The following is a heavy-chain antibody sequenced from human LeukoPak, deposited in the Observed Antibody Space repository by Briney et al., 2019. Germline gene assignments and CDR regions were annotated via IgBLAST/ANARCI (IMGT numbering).Heavy chain of an antibody. Sequence: PGLSLRLSCAASGFTFRSYDKSLVLHAPGQGPESVSDISNIGGCTYYVDSVRGRFTLPRDNSMNTLYLPMNSLRDHDTAVHYCSKSPGYNAGTSYFYY. D-gene: IGHD5-24*01. CDR2: ISNIGGCT. J-gene: IGHJ4*01. CDR1: GFTFRSYD. V-gene: IGHV3-23*01. CDR3: SKSPGYNAGTSYFYY.